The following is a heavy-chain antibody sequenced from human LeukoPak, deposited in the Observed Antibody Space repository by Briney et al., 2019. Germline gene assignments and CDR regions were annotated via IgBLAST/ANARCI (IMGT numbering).Heavy chain of an antibody. CDR1: GGTFSSYA. V-gene: IGHV1-69*04. J-gene: IGHJ4*02. CDR3: ARDLYYGSGSAILHDY. D-gene: IGHD3-10*01. Sequence: GASVTVSCKASGGTFSSYAISWVRQAPGQGLEWMGRIIPILGIANYAQKFQGRVTITADKSTSTANMELSSLRSEDTAVYYCARDLYYGSGSAILHDYWGQGTLVTVSS. CDR2: IIPILGIA.